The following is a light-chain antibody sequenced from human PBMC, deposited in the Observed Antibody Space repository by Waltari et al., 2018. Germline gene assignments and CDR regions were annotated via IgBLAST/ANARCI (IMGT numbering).Light chain of an antibody. CDR1: RSNIGTNT. Sequence: QSVLTQPPSASGTPGQGVTISCSGSRSNIGTNTVNWYQQRPGTAPKVLMYSNNQRPSGVPDRCSGSKSGTSASLAVSGLQAEDEGDYYCATWDDSLNGVVFGGGTKLTVL. J-gene: IGLJ2*01. CDR3: ATWDDSLNGVV. CDR2: SNN. V-gene: IGLV1-44*01.